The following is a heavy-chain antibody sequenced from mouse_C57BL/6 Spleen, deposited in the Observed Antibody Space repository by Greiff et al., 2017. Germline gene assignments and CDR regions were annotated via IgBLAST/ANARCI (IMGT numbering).Heavy chain of an antibody. J-gene: IGHJ4*01. CDR3: ASHYGSSQGYAMDY. V-gene: IGHV1-66*01. CDR1: GYSFTSYY. D-gene: IGHD1-1*01. Sequence: VQLVESGPELVKPGASVKISCKASGYSFTSYYIHWVKQRPGQGLEWIGWIYPGSGNTKYNEKFKGKATLTADTSSSTAYMQLSSLTSEDSAVYYCASHYGSSQGYAMDYWGQGTSVTVSS. CDR2: IYPGSGNT.